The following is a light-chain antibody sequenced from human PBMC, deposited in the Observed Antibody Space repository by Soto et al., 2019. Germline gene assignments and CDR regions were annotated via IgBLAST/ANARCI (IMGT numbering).Light chain of an antibody. J-gene: IGKJ5*01. V-gene: IGKV3-15*01. CDR2: YAS. CDR1: QSVSNN. Sequence: EIMMTQSPVTLSVSPGERATLSCRASQSVSNNLAWYQQKPGQAPRLLIYYASTRATGIPARFSGSGSGTEFPLPISSLQSEDFALYYCQQYNDWPPITFGQGTRLEIK. CDR3: QQYNDWPPIT.